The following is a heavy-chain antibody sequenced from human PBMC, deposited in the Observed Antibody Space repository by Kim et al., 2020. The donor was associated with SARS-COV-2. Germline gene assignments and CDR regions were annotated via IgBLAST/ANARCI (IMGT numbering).Heavy chain of an antibody. V-gene: IGHV6-1*01. Sequence: SQTLSLTCVISGDSVSSNSATWNWIRQSPSRGLEWLGRTYYRSKWYYDYEVSMKGRIIINPDTSKNQFSLQLNSVTPEDTAVYYCARGTRSSSGSTYYDGMDVWGRGTTVTVSS. CDR1: GDSVSSNSAT. CDR2: TYYRSKWYY. D-gene: IGHD6-19*01. J-gene: IGHJ6*02. CDR3: ARGTRSSSGSTYYDGMDV.